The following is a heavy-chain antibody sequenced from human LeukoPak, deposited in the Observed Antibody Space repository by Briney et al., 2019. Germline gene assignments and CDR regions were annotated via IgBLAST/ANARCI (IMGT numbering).Heavy chain of an antibody. D-gene: IGHD6-6*01. V-gene: IGHV4-59*01. Sequence: SETLSLTCTVSGGSISSYYWSWVRQPPGKGLEWIGYIYCSGSTNYNPSLKSRVTISVDTSKNQFSLKLSSVTAADTAVYYCARAVGSVAARPLFDYWGQGTLVTVSS. CDR1: GGSISSYY. CDR2: IYCSGST. CDR3: ARAVGSVAARPLFDY. J-gene: IGHJ4*02.